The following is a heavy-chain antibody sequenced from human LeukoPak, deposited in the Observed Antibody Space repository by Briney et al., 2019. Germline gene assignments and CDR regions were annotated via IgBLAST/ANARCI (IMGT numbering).Heavy chain of an antibody. Sequence: GGSLRLSCTASGFTFSNYGMSWVRQAPGKGLEWVSVIYSGGSTYYADSVKGRFTISRDNSKNTLYLQMNSLRAEDTAVYYCASTLNDYGDYVSAFDIWGQGTMVTVSS. CDR3: ASTLNDYGDYVSAFDI. CDR1: GFTFSNYG. V-gene: IGHV3-53*01. CDR2: IYSGGST. J-gene: IGHJ3*02. D-gene: IGHD4-17*01.